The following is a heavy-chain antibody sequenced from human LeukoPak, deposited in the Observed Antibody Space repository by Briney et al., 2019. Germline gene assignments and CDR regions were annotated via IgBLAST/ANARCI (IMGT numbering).Heavy chain of an antibody. CDR3: ASGSSGWYSVAY. D-gene: IGHD6-19*01. Sequence: RASVRVSCKASGYTFTSYYMHWVRQAPGQGLEWMGIINPSGGSTSYAQKFQGRVTMTRDTSTSTVYMELSSLRTEDTAVYYCASGSSGWYSVAYWGQGTLVTVSS. V-gene: IGHV1-46*01. CDR2: INPSGGST. CDR1: GYTFTSYY. J-gene: IGHJ4*02.